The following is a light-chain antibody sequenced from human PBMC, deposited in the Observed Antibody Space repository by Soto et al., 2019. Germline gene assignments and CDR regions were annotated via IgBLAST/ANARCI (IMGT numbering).Light chain of an antibody. CDR3: ASWDASLNGWV. J-gene: IGLJ3*02. CDR2: RSD. V-gene: IGLV1-44*01. Sequence: QSVLTQPPSASGTPGQRVTISCSGSSSNIGSDTVNWYQQLPGTAPKLLIHRSDQRPSGVPARFSASKSGTSASLAISGLQSEDEADYHCASWDASLNGWVFGGGTKLPVL. CDR1: SSNIGSDT.